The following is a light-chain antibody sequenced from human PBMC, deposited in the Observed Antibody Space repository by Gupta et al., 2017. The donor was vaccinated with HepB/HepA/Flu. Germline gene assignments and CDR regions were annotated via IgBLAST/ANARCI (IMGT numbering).Light chain of an antibody. J-gene: IGLJ2*01. CDR1: KLGDKY. CDR2: QES. V-gene: IGLV3-1*01. CDR3: QAWDSSTVV. Sequence: SYKLSQPPSLSVSPGQTASITCSGDKLGDKYVCWYQQKAGQSPVLVIFQESSRPSGIAERFSGSTSGNTATLTISGTQAVDEADYYCQAWDSSTVVFGGGTRLTVL.